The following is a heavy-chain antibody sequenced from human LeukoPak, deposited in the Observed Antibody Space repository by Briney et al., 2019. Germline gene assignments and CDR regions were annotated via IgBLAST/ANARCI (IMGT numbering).Heavy chain of an antibody. J-gene: IGHJ6*03. CDR3: AKGGIAARPNYMDV. CDR2: IRYDGSNK. Sequence: GGSLRLSCAASGFTFSSYGMHWVRQAPGKGLEWVAFIRYDGSNKYYADSVKGRFTISRDNSKNTLYLQMNSLRAEDTAVYYCAKGGIAARPNYMDVWGKGTTVTVSS. V-gene: IGHV3-30*02. CDR1: GFTFSSYG. D-gene: IGHD6-6*01.